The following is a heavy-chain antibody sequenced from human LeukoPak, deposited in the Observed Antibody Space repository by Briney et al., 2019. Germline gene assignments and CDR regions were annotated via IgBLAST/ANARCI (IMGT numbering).Heavy chain of an antibody. V-gene: IGHV1-69*01. J-gene: IGHJ4*02. CDR3: ATYQLLSHESFED. CDR1: GDTFSSYA. Sequence: SVTVSCKASGDTFSSYAISWVRQAPGQGLEWMGGIIPFFLTTNYAQKFQGRVTITADDSASTTYMELSSLRSEDTAVYYCATYQLLSHESFEDWGQGTLVTVSS. D-gene: IGHD2-2*01. CDR2: IIPFFLTT.